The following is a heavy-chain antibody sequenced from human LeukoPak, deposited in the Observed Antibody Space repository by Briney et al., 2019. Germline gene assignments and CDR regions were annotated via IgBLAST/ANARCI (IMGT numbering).Heavy chain of an antibody. D-gene: IGHD6-13*01. J-gene: IGHJ4*02. Sequence: SETLSLTCTVSGGSLSSYYWSWIRQPPGKGLEWIGYIYYSGSAKYNPSLKSRVTISVDTSKNQSSLKLSSVPAGDTAVYYCARAPGIAAAGTHFDFWGQGTLVTVSS. CDR2: IYYSGSA. CDR3: ARAPGIAAAGTHFDF. V-gene: IGHV4-59*01. CDR1: GGSLSSYY.